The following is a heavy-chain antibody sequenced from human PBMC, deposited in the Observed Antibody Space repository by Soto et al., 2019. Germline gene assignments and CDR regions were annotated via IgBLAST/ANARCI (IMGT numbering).Heavy chain of an antibody. CDR2: FDPEDCQT. CDR3: ASEDCSGGSWHGLYYYYMDI. V-gene: IGHV1-24*01. D-gene: IGHD2-15*01. CDR1: GYTLTELP. J-gene: IGHJ6*03. Sequence: GSSANVLRKVSGYTLTELPMHCLLQSPGKGRERMGGFDPEDCQTIYAQKFQGRVTMTVDTSTDTAYLELSSVRAEDTAVYYCASEDCSGGSWHGLYYYYMDIWGKGTTVTVSS.